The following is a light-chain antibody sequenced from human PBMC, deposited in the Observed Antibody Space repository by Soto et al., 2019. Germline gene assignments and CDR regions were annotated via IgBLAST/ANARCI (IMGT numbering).Light chain of an antibody. J-gene: IGLJ1*01. CDR3: QSYDGSLSGYV. V-gene: IGLV1-40*01. CDR2: GND. Sequence: QAVVTQPPSVTGAPGQRISISCTGSNSSIGAGYDVHWYQQLPGTAPKLLIYGNDSRPSGVPDRFSGSKSGTSASLAITGFQAEDEADYYCQSYDGSLSGYVFGSGTKLTVL. CDR1: NSSIGAGYD.